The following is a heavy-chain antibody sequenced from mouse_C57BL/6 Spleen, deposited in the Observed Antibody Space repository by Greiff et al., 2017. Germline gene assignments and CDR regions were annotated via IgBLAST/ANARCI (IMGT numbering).Heavy chain of an antibody. Sequence: QVQLQQPGAELVRPGTSVKLSCKASGYTFTSYWMHWVKQRPGQGLEWIGVIDPSDCYTNYNQKFKGKATLTVDTSSSTAYMQLSSLTSEGSAVYYCGSWLLPNWYVDVWGTETTVTVS. D-gene: IGHD2-3*01. J-gene: IGHJ1*03. CDR3: GSWLLPNWYVDV. V-gene: IGHV1-59*01. CDR2: IDPSDCYT. CDR1: GYTFTSYW.